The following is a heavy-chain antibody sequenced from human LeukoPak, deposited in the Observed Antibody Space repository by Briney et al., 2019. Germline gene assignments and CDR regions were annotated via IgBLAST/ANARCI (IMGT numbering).Heavy chain of an antibody. CDR2: IYYSGST. V-gene: IGHV4-31*03. CDR3: AREDTISLFDY. D-gene: IGHD3-3*01. Sequence: SETLSLTCTVSGGSISSGGYYWSWIRQHPGKGLEWIGYIYYSGSTYYNPSLKSRVTISVDTSKNQFSLKLSSVTAADTAVYYCAREDTISLFDYWGQGTLVTVSS. J-gene: IGHJ4*02. CDR1: GGSISSGGYY.